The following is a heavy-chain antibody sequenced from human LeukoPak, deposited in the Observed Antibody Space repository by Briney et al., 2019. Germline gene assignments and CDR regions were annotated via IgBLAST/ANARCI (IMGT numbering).Heavy chain of an antibody. CDR3: ARPSQDHGDYVGFDY. CDR2: INHSGST. D-gene: IGHD4-17*01. V-gene: IGHV4-34*01. Sequence: PSETLSLTCAVYGGSFSGYYWSWIRQPPGKGLEWIGEINHSGSTNYNPSLKSRVTISVDTSKNQFSLKLSSVTAADTAVYYCARPSQDHGDYVGFDYWGQGTLVTVSS. J-gene: IGHJ4*02. CDR1: GGSFSGYY.